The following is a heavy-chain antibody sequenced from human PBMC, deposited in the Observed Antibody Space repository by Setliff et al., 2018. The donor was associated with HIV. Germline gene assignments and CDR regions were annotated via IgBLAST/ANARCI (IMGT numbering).Heavy chain of an antibody. CDR2: IDPSDSYI. V-gene: IGHV5-10-1*01. CDR3: VRRDGYKFDY. D-gene: IGHD5-12*01. Sequence: GESLKISCKGSGKSLSNYWINWVRQMPGKGLEWMGRIDPSDSYINYGPSFQGHVTISADKSISTAYLQWSSLKASDTAMYYCVRRDGYKFDYWGQGTLVTVSS. J-gene: IGHJ4*02. CDR1: GKSLSNYW.